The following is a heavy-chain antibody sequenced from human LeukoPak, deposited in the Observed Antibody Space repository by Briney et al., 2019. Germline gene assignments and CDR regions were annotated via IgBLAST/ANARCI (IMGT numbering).Heavy chain of an antibody. Sequence: PSDTLSLTCTVSVDSVSRVSHYWSWIRQPPGRGLGWIGYVYCSGRTKYNPSLKSRVTISVDTTKNQFSLGLSSVTAADTAVYYCASTSGRSFFTDYWGQGTLVTVSS. CDR2: VYCSGRT. J-gene: IGHJ4*02. CDR3: ASTSGRSFFTDY. CDR1: VDSVSRVSHY. D-gene: IGHD1-26*01. V-gene: IGHV4-61*01.